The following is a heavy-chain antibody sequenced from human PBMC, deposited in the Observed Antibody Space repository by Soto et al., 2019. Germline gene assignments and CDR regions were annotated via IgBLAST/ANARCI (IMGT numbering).Heavy chain of an antibody. CDR2: IYLDDDK. Sequence: QITLKESGPTLVKPTQTLTLTCTFSGFSLSTSGVGVGWIRQPPGKALEWLALIYLDDDKRYSPSLKSRLTITNDKPKIQVVITMTNMDPEDTATYYCAHRLTFGGVSGVGFDYWGQGTLVTVSS. J-gene: IGHJ4*02. CDR1: GFSLSTSGVG. D-gene: IGHD3-16*01. V-gene: IGHV2-5*02. CDR3: AHRLTFGGVSGVGFDY.